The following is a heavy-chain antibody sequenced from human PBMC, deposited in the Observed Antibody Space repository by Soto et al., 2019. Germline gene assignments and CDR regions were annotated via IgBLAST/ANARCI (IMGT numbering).Heavy chain of an antibody. CDR3: ASMEGIAVAGQQLPGAFDI. V-gene: IGHV5-51*01. CDR1: GYSFTSYW. D-gene: IGHD6-19*01. CDR2: IYPGDSDT. J-gene: IGHJ3*02. Sequence: GESLKISCKGSGYSFTSYWIGWVRQMPGKGLEWMGIIYPGDSDTRYSPSFQGQVTISADKSISTAYLQWSSLKASDTAMYYCASMEGIAVAGQQLPGAFDIWGQGTMVTVSS.